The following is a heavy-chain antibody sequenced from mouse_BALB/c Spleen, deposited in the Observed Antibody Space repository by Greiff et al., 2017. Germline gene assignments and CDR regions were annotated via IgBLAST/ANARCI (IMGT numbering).Heavy chain of an antibody. J-gene: IGHJ2*01. D-gene: IGHD1-1*01. Sequence: VQLVESGPELVKPGASVRISCKASGYTFTSYYIHWVKQRPGQGLEWIGWIYPGNVNTKYNEKFKGKATLTADKSSSTAYMQLSSLTSEDSAVYFCARSDYYGSSYGGNYFDYWGQGTTLTVSS. V-gene: IGHV1S56*01. CDR2: IYPGNVNT. CDR3: ARSDYYGSSYGGNYFDY. CDR1: GYTFTSYY.